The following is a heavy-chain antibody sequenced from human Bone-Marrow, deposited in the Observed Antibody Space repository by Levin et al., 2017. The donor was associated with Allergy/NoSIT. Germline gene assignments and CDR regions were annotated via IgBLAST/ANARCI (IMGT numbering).Heavy chain of an antibody. CDR3: TRSLGYCDTSTCYGSWFDP. Sequence: SCSVSGGSITSYYWTWIRQAPGKGLEWMGYISYSGGPTYNPSLKSRVTITADKSKNHFSLKLTSGTAADTAVYYCTRSLGYCDTSTCYGSWFDPWGQGTLVSVSS. J-gene: IGHJ5*02. CDR1: GGSITSYY. D-gene: IGHD2/OR15-2a*01. CDR2: ISYSGGP. V-gene: IGHV4-59*01.